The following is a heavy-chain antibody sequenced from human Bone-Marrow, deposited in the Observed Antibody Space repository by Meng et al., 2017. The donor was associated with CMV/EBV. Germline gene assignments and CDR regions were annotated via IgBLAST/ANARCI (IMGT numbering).Heavy chain of an antibody. V-gene: IGHV1-8*03. CDR3: ARGQGGSYSDWFDP. D-gene: IGHD1-26*01. CDR2: MNPNSGNT. CDR1: GYTFTSYD. Sequence: ASVKVSCKASGYTFTSYDINWVRQATGQGLEWMGWMNPNSGNTGYAQKFQGRVTITRNTSISTAYMELSSLRSEDTAVYYCARGQGGSYSDWFDPWGQGTLVPVSS. J-gene: IGHJ5*02.